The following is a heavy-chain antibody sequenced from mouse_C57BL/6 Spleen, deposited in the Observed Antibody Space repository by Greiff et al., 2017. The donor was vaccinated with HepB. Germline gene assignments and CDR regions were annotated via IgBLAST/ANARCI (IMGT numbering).Heavy chain of an antibody. J-gene: IGHJ4*01. CDR3: ARRVPDYAMDY. Sequence: QVQLQQSGAELVRPGTSVKMSCKASGYTFTNYWIGWAKQRPGHGLEWIGDIYPGGGYTNYNAKFKGKATLTAAKSSSTAYMQFSSLTSEDSAIYYGARRVPDYAMDYWGQGTSVTVAA. CDR2: IYPGGGYT. CDR1: GYTFTNYW. V-gene: IGHV1-63*01.